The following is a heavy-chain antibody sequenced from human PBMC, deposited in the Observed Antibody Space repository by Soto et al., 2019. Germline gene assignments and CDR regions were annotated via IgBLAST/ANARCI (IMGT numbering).Heavy chain of an antibody. V-gene: IGHV3-9*01. CDR2: ITWNSGNL. J-gene: IGHJ3*02. D-gene: IGHD2-15*01. CDR3: ARTSSQRWFFDAFDI. CDR1: GFTFAEYA. Sequence: EAQLVESGGGLVQPGRSMRLSCTASGFTFAEYAIHWVRQVPGKGLEWVSGITWNSGNLGYTDSVKGRFTISRDSAKNSLYLQMNSLGLEDTALYYCARTSSQRWFFDAFDIWGQGTMVTVSS.